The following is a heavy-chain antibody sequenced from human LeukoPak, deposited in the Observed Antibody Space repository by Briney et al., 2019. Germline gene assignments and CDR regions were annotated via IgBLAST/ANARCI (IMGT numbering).Heavy chain of an antibody. CDR1: GGSVNSGSYY. CDR3: AREDGYSQADY. V-gene: IGHV4-61*01. CDR2: IYYTGST. D-gene: IGHD5-24*01. Sequence: PSETLSLTCTVSGGSVNSGSYYWSWIRQPPGKGREWIGYIYYTGSTYYNSSLKSRVTISLDTSKNQFSLILSSVTAADTAMYYCAREDGYSQADYWGQGTLVTVSS. J-gene: IGHJ4*02.